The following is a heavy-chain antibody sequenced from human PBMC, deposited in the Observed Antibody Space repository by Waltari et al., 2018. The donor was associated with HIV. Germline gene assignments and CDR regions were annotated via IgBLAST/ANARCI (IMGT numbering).Heavy chain of an antibody. J-gene: IGHJ5*02. CDR2: IYYSGST. CDR1: GGSIRSSPDY. Sequence: QLQLQESGPGLVKPSETPSLTCPVPGGSIRSSPDYWGWIRQPPGKGLEWIGSIYYSGSTYSNPSLKSRVTISVDTSKNQFSLKLSSVTAADTAVYYCASRGGTVTTRRFDPWGQGTLVTVSS. CDR3: ASRGGTVTTRRFDP. V-gene: IGHV4-39*01. D-gene: IGHD4-17*01.